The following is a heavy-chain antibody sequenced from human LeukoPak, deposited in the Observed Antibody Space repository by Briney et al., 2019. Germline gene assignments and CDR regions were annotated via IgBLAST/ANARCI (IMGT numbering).Heavy chain of an antibody. V-gene: IGHV4-30-2*01. CDR3: ARGIAAAFDY. CDR1: GGSISSGGYS. Sequence: PSETLSLTCAASGGSISSGGYSWSWIRQPPGKGLEWIGYIYHSGSTYYNPSLKSRVTISVDRSKNQFSLKLSSVTAADTAVYYCARGIAAAFDYWGQGTLVTVSS. J-gene: IGHJ4*02. CDR2: IYHSGST. D-gene: IGHD6-13*01.